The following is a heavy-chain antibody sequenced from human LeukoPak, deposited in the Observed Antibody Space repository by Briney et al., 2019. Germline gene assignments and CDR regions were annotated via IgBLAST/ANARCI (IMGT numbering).Heavy chain of an antibody. Sequence: GSGPALVKPTQTLTLSCTFSGFSLSTSGMCVSWIRQPPGKALEWLARIDWDDDKYYSTSLKTRLTISKDTSKNQVVLTMTNMDPVDTATYYCARILAKSSGWSFFDYWGQGTLVTVSS. CDR3: ARILAKSSGWSFFDY. D-gene: IGHD6-19*01. CDR1: GFSLSTSGMC. V-gene: IGHV2-70*11. J-gene: IGHJ4*02. CDR2: IDWDDDK.